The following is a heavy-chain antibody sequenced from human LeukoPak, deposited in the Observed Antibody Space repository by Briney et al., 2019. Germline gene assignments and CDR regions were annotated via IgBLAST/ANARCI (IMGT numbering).Heavy chain of an antibody. V-gene: IGHV4-4*07. CDR1: GGSISSYY. CDR2: IYTSGST. D-gene: IGHD3-10*01. CDR3: ARDGVYGSGSHYNPFDY. J-gene: IGHJ4*02. Sequence: SETLSLTCTVSGGSISSYYWSWIRQPAGKGLEWIGRIYTSGSTNYNPSLKSRVTISVDACKNQFSQKRSSVTAADTAVYYCARDGVYGSGSHYNPFDYWGQGTLVTVSS.